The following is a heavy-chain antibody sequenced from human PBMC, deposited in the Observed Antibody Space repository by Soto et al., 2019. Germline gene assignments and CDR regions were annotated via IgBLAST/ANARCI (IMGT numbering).Heavy chain of an antibody. CDR3: AREVTVASYSFDF. V-gene: IGHV1-69*13. Sequence: ASVKVSCKASGGTFNNYALSWVRQAPGQGLEWMGGVIPIFNSANYAQKFQGRVTITADDSTSTAYMELRSLRPDDTAVYYCAREVTVASYSFDFWGQGTLVTVSS. CDR2: VIPIFNSA. D-gene: IGHD5-12*01. CDR1: GGTFNNYA. J-gene: IGHJ4*02.